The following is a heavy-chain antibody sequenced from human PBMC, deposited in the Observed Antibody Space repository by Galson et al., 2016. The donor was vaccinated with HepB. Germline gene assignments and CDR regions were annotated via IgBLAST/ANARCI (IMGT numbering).Heavy chain of an antibody. CDR2: ISGRGGRT. CDR3: AIDPSQWHDLLFGN. Sequence: SLRLSCAASGFTFSHYAMNWVRQAPGKGLDWVSGISGRGGRTYYGNSVKGRFTISRDDSKNTLYLHMNSLRVEDTAIYYCAIDPSQWHDLLFGNWAQGTLVTVSA. CDR1: GFTFSHYA. D-gene: IGHD6-19*01. J-gene: IGHJ4*02. V-gene: IGHV3-23*01.